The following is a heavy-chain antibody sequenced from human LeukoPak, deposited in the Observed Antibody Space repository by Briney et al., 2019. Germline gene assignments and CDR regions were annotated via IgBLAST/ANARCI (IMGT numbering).Heavy chain of an antibody. J-gene: IGHJ4*02. Sequence: SETLSLTCTVSGGSISSGSYYWSWIRQPAGKGLEWIGRIYTSGSTNYNPSLKSRVTISVDTSKNQFSLKLSSVTAADTAVYYCARDVYGSGSYDWGQGTLVTVSS. V-gene: IGHV4-61*02. CDR3: ARDVYGSGSYD. CDR1: GGSISSGSYY. D-gene: IGHD3-10*01. CDR2: IYTSGST.